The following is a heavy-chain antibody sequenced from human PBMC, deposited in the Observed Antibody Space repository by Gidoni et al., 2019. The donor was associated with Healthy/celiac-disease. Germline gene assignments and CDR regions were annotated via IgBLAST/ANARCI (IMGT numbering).Heavy chain of an antibody. D-gene: IGHD2-2*01. J-gene: IGHJ6*03. CDR1: RGTFRSYT. Sequence: QVQLVQSGAEVKKPGSSVTVYCKVSRGTFRSYTIRWVRQAPGQGLEWMGRIIPILGIANYAQKFQGRVTITADKSTSTAYMELSSLRSEDTAVYYCASSFGVGIQYQLLTPYYMDVWGKGTTVTVSS. CDR2: IIPILGIA. CDR3: ASSFGVGIQYQLLTPYYMDV. V-gene: IGHV1-69*02.